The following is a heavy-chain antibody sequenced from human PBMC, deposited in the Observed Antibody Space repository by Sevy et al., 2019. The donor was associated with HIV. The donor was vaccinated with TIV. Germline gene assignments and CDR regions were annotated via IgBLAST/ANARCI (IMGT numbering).Heavy chain of an antibody. CDR1: GFTFDDYA. CDR2: ISWNSGSI. V-gene: IGHV3-9*01. J-gene: IGHJ5*02. CDR3: AKREKIRGYSYVYNWFDP. Sequence: GGSLRLSCAASGFTFDDYAMHWVRQAPGKGLEWVSGISWNSGSIGYADSVKGRFTISRDNAKNSLYLQMNSLRAEDTALYYCAKREKIRGYSYVYNWFDPWGQGTLVTVSS. D-gene: IGHD5-18*01.